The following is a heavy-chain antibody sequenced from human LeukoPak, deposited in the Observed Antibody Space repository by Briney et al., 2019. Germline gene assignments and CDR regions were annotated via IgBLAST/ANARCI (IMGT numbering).Heavy chain of an antibody. J-gene: IGHJ4*02. V-gene: IGHV3-74*01. CDR2: INSDGSST. Sequence: SGGSLRLSCAASGFTFSTYWMHWVRQGPGKGLVWVSRINSDGSSTSYADSVKGRFTISRDNAKNTLYLQMNSLRAEDTAVYYCARDFTWGYHYDSSDYWGQGTLVTVSS. CDR3: ARDFTWGYHYDSSDY. CDR1: GFTFSTYW. D-gene: IGHD3-22*01.